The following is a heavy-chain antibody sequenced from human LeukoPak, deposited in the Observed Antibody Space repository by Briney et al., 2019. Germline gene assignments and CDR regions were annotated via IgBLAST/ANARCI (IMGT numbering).Heavy chain of an antibody. CDR3: ARDGGSWLDTSARRPRGKPLVD. CDR1: GFTFSSYS. V-gene: IGHV3-21*01. D-gene: IGHD6-13*01. Sequence: PGGSLRLSCAASGFTFSSYSMNWVRQAPGKGLEWVSSISSSSNYIYYADSVKGRFTISRDNAKNSLYLQMNSLRAEDTAVYYCARDGGSWLDTSARRPRGKPLVDWGQGTLVTVSS. J-gene: IGHJ4*02. CDR2: ISSSSNYI.